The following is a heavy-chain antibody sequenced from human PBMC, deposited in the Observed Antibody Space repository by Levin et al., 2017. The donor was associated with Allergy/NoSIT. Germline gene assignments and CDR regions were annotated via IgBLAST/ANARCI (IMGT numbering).Heavy chain of an antibody. Sequence: SQTLSLTCAVSGGSISSSNWWSWVRQPPGKGLEWIGEIYHSGSTNYNPSLKSRVTISVDKSKNQFSLKLSSVTAADTAVYYCASQGRWFGELLYPNMYNWFDPWGQGTLVTVSS. V-gene: IGHV4-4*02. CDR1: GGSISSSNW. D-gene: IGHD3-10*01. J-gene: IGHJ5*02. CDR3: ASQGRWFGELLYPNMYNWFDP. CDR2: IYHSGST.